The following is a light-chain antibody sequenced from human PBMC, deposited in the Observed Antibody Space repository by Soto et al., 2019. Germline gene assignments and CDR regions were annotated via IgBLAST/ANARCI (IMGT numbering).Light chain of an antibody. CDR3: MQSTQLPPT. V-gene: IGKV2D-29*02. J-gene: IGKJ5*01. CDR1: QSLLHITGETF. CDR2: EVS. Sequence: DIVMTPSPLSLPVTPGEAASISCRSSQSLLHITGETFLFWYLQKPGQSPQXLIYEVSTRVSGVPDRFSGSGSGTDFTLEISRGETDDVGSYYCMQSTQLPPTFGQGTRLEI.